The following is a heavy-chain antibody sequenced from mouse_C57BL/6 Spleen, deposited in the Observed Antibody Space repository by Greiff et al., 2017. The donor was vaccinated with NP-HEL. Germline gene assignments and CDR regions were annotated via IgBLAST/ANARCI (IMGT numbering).Heavy chain of an antibody. V-gene: IGHV1-78*01. CDR2: IYPRSGST. Sequence: VHLLESDAELVKPGASVKLSCKASGYTFTDYSIHWMKQRPEQGLEWIGYIYPRSGSTKYNEKFKGKATLTADKSSSTAYMQLNSLTSEDSAVYVWARSYYCNLDYWGQGTTLTVSS. D-gene: IGHD2-10*01. CDR3: ARSYYCNLDY. J-gene: IGHJ2*01. CDR1: GYTFTDYS.